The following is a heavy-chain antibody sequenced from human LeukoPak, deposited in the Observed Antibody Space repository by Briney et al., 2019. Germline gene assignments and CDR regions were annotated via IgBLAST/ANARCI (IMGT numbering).Heavy chain of an antibody. D-gene: IGHD4-23*01. Sequence: HPGGSLRLSCVASGFTLSSYSMSWVRQAPGKGLEWVSAMSGSDTGSWYADSVKGRFTISRDASKTTLYLQMNSLRAEDTAIYYCAKDARSFGGTYFDYWGQGIQVTVSS. J-gene: IGHJ4*02. CDR3: AKDARSFGGTYFDY. CDR1: GFTLSSYS. V-gene: IGHV3-23*01. CDR2: MSGSDTGS.